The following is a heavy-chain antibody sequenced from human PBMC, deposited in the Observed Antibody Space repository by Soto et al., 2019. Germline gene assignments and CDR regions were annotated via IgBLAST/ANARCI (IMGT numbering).Heavy chain of an antibody. J-gene: IGHJ6*02. CDR1: GGSIASSGYY. Sequence: SETLSLTCTASGGSIASSGYYWGWIRQPPGKGLEWIGSIYYSGSTYYNPSLKSRVTISVDTSKNQFSLKLNSVTAADTAVYYCVRQSGSGSYYIYYYYGMDVWGQGTTVTVSS. CDR2: IYYSGST. CDR3: VRQSGSGSYYIYYYYGMDV. V-gene: IGHV4-39*01. D-gene: IGHD3-10*01.